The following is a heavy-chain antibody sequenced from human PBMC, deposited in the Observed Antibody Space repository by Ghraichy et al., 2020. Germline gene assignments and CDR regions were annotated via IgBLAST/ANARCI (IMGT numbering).Heavy chain of an antibody. Sequence: SETLSLTCTVSGGSISSGGYYWSWIRQHPGKGLEWIGYIYYSGSTYYNPSLKSRVTISVDTSKNQFSLKLSSVTAADTAVYYCARGPALYCSSTSCYYYYGMDVWGQGTTVTVSS. CDR3: ARGPALYCSSTSCYYYYGMDV. D-gene: IGHD2-2*01. CDR2: IYYSGST. V-gene: IGHV4-31*03. CDR1: GGSISSGGYY. J-gene: IGHJ6*02.